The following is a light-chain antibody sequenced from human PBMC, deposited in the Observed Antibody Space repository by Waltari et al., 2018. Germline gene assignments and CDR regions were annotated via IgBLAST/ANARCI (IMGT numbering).Light chain of an antibody. CDR2: RAS. CDR3: QQHGTLPAT. CDR1: QSVGSSS. V-gene: IGKV3-20*01. J-gene: IGKJ1*01. Sequence: EIVLTQSPGTASLSPGERVTLSCRASQSVGSSSLAWYQQKPGQAPRLVIYRASRRDTGIPDRFSGSGSGTDFSLTISRLEPEDFAVYYCQQHGTLPATFGQGTKVELK.